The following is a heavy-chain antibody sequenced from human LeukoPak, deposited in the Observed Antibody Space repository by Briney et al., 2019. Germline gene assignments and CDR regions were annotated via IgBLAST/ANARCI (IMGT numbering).Heavy chain of an antibody. Sequence: SGTLSLTCAVSGGSISSSDWWSWVRQPPGKGLEWIGEIDHSGSSNNNPSLKSRVTMSVDTSKNQFFLKLSSVTAADTAVYYCARELGINWFDPWGQGTLVTVSS. D-gene: IGHD7-27*01. CDR2: IDHSGSS. CDR3: ARELGINWFDP. V-gene: IGHV4-4*02. CDR1: GGSISSSDW. J-gene: IGHJ5*02.